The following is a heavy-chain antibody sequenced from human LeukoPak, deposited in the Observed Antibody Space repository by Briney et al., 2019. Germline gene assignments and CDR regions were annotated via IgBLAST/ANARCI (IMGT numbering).Heavy chain of an antibody. CDR2: IIPIFGTA. D-gene: IGHD3-10*01. J-gene: IGHJ5*02. Sequence: GASVKVSCTASGGTFSSYAISWVRQAPGQGLEWMGGIIPIFGTANYAQKFQGRVTITADESTSTAYMELSSLRSEDTAVYYCAGGYYYWSGSYSPLFAPWGQGTLVTVSS. CDR1: GGTFSSYA. CDR3: AGGYYYWSGSYSPLFAP. V-gene: IGHV1-69*13.